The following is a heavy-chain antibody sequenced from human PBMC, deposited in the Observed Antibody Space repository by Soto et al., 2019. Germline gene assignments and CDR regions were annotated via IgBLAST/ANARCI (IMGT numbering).Heavy chain of an antibody. V-gene: IGHV4-39*07. J-gene: IGHJ4*02. Sequence: SETLSLTCTVSGGSISSSDYYWGWIRQPPGKGLEWIGNIYYSGSASYNPSLKSRVTISVDTSKNQFSLKLTSVTAADTAVYYCARDKITGLFDYWGQGTLVTVSS. CDR3: ARDKITGLFDY. CDR2: IYYSGSA. CDR1: GGSISSSDYY. D-gene: IGHD2-8*02.